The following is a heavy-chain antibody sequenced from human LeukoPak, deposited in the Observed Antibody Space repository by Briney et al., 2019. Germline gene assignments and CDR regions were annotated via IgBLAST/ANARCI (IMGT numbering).Heavy chain of an antibody. CDR1: GGSISSYY. CDR3: AREGYYYDSSGYYSLDY. Sequence: SETLSLTCTVSGGSISSYYWSWIRQPAGQGLEWMGRIYTSGSTNYNPSLKSRGTISVDTSKNQFSLKLSSVTDADTDVYYCAREGYYYDSSGYYSLDYWGQGTLVTVSS. J-gene: IGHJ4*02. D-gene: IGHD3-22*01. V-gene: IGHV4-4*07. CDR2: IYTSGST.